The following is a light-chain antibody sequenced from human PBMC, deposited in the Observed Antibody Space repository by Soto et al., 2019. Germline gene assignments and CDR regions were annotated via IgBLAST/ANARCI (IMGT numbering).Light chain of an antibody. CDR3: AAWDDSLSGVV. J-gene: IGLJ2*01. CDR2: GND. CDR1: STNIGRNP. Sequence: QSVLTQPPSASGTPVQRVTISCSGTSTNIGRNPVYWYQQLPGTAPKLLIYGNDQRPSGVPDRFSGSKSGASASLAISGLRSEDEADYYCAAWDDSLSGVVFGGGT. V-gene: IGLV1-47*02.